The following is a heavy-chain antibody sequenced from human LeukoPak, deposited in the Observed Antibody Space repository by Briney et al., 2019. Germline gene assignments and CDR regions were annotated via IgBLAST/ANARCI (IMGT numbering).Heavy chain of an antibody. J-gene: IGHJ4*02. V-gene: IGHV3-21*01. CDR3: ARGDYGGNSEAGFFDY. D-gene: IGHD4-23*01. Sequence: PGGSLRLSCSASGFTFRSYNMNWVRQAPGKGLEWVSSINSGGSYIYYADSVKGRFTISRDNAKNSLYLQMNSLRAEDTAVYYCARGDYGGNSEAGFFDYWGQGTLVAVSS. CDR2: INSGGSYI. CDR1: GFTFRSYN.